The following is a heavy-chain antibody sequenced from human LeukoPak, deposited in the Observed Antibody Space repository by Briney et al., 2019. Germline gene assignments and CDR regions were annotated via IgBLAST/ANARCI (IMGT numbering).Heavy chain of an antibody. J-gene: IGHJ4*02. CDR1: GGSISSNSDY. V-gene: IGHV4-61*02. CDR3: ARGQVVAAAGYFDY. Sequence: PSETLSLTXTVSGGSISSNSDYWSWIRQPAGKELEWIGRFYSSGSTSYNPSLKSRVTISVVTSKNQFSLRLTSVTAADTAVYYCARGQVVAAAGYFDYWGQGTLVTVSS. D-gene: IGHD6-13*01. CDR2: FYSSGST.